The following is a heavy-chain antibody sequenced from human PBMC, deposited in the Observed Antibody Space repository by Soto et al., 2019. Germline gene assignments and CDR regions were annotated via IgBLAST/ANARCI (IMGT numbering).Heavy chain of an antibody. D-gene: IGHD6-19*01. CDR2: ISGGGSST. Sequence: EVQLLESGGGLVQPGGSLRLSCAASGFTFSNYAMSWVRQAPGKGLECVSAISGGGSSTYYADSVKGRFSISRDNSKNTLYLQMNSLRADDTAVYYCAKKASSGWYGTFDYWGQGTLVTVSS. V-gene: IGHV3-23*01. CDR1: GFTFSNYA. CDR3: AKKASSGWYGTFDY. J-gene: IGHJ4*02.